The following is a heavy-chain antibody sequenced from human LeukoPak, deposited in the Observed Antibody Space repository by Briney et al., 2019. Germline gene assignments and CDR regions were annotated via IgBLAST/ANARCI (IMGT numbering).Heavy chain of an antibody. D-gene: IGHD7-27*01. Sequence: GGSLRLSCVVSGFTFSSYAMHWVRQAPGKGREYVSGISTNGGSTYYADSVKGRFTISRDNSKNTLYLQMSALRAEDTSVYYCVTELGIGGFDIWGQGTMVTVSS. CDR2: ISTNGGST. CDR3: VTELGIGGFDI. V-gene: IGHV3-64D*06. J-gene: IGHJ3*02. CDR1: GFTFSSYA.